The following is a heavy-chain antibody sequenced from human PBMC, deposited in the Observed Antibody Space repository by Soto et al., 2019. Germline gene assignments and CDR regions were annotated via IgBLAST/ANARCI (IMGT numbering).Heavy chain of an antibody. D-gene: IGHD2-2*01. CDR3: ATLPYCSSTSCP. CDR2: FDPEDGET. Sequence: GASVKVSCKVSGYTLTELSMHWVRQAPGKGLERMGGFDPEDGETIYAQKFQGRVTMTEDTSTDTAYMELSSLRSEDTAVYYCATLPYCSSTSCPWGQGTQVTVSS. CDR1: GYTLTELS. J-gene: IGHJ5*02. V-gene: IGHV1-24*01.